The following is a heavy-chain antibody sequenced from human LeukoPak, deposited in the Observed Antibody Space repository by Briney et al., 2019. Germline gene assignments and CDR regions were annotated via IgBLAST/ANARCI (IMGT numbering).Heavy chain of an antibody. CDR3: AIGRGTDAYYYDSSGYPYLDY. V-gene: IGHV1-69*13. J-gene: IGHJ4*02. CDR1: GGTFSSYA. Sequence: GASVKVSCKASGGTFSSYAISWVRQAPGQGLEWMGGIIPIFGTANYAQKFQGRVTITADESTSTAYMELSSLRSEDTAVYYCAIGRGTDAYYYDSSGYPYLDYWGQGTLVTVSS. CDR2: IIPIFGTA. D-gene: IGHD3-22*01.